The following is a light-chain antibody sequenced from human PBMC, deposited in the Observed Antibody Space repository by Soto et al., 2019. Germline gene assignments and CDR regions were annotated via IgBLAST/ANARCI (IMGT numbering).Light chain of an antibody. CDR2: SNN. J-gene: IGLJ3*02. Sequence: QSVLTQPPSASGTPGQRVTISCSGSSSNIGSNYVYWYQQLPGTAPKLLIYSNNQRPSGVPDRFSGSKSGTSASLAISGLRSEDEADYYCAAWDDSLSGHWVFGGGTKSPS. V-gene: IGLV1-47*02. CDR1: SSNIGSNY. CDR3: AAWDDSLSGHWV.